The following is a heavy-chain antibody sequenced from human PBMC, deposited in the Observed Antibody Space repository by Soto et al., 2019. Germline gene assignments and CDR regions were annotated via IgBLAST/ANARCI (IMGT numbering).Heavy chain of an antibody. J-gene: IGHJ4*02. Sequence: GGSLRLSCAASGFTFSSYAMSWVRQAPGKGLEWVSAISGSGGSTYYADSVKGRFTISRDNSKNTLYLQMNSLRAEDTAVYYCAARPGYGDYYFDYWGQGTLVTVSS. V-gene: IGHV3-23*01. D-gene: IGHD4-17*01. CDR3: AARPGYGDYYFDY. CDR2: ISGSGGST. CDR1: GFTFSSYA.